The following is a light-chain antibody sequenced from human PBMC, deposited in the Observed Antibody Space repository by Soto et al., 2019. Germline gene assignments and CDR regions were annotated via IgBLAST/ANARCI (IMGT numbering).Light chain of an antibody. CDR3: QQSHSTPRT. V-gene: IGKV1-39*01. CDR2: ATS. Sequence: DIQMTQSPSSLSASVGDRVTITCRASQSIAGYLNWYQQKPGEAPKLLIYATSTLQSGVPSRFSGSGSGADYTLPISSLQPEDFATYSCQQSHSTPRTFGQGTKVEIK. J-gene: IGKJ1*01. CDR1: QSIAGY.